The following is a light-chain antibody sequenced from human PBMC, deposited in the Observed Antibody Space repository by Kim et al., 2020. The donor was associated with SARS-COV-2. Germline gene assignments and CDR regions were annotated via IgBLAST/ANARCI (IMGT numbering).Light chain of an antibody. CDR2: LNSDGSH. Sequence: ASVKLTCTLSSGHSSYVIAWHQQQPEKGPRYLMRLNSDGSHSKGDGVPDRFSGSSSGAERYLTIPSLQSEDEADYYCQTWGTGIRVFGGGTQLTVL. J-gene: IGLJ3*02. V-gene: IGLV4-69*01. CDR1: SGHSSYV. CDR3: QTWGTGIRV.